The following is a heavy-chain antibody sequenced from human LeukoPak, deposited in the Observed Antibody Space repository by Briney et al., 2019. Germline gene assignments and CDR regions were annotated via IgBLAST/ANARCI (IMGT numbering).Heavy chain of an antibody. Sequence: GGSLRLSCAASGFTFSSYAMSWVHQAPGKGLEWVSAISGSGGSTYYADSVKGRFTISRDNSKNTLYLQMNSLRAEDTAVYYCARSPFCGGDCYIGFDYWGQGTLATVSS. CDR2: ISGSGGST. CDR1: GFTFSSYA. D-gene: IGHD2-21*02. J-gene: IGHJ4*02. CDR3: ARSPFCGGDCYIGFDY. V-gene: IGHV3-23*01.